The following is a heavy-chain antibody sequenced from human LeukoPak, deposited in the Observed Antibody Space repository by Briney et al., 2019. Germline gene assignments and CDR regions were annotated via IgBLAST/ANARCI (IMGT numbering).Heavy chain of an antibody. CDR1: GFTFGSYA. D-gene: IGHD3-10*01. CDR3: ARSLMGEGFDY. J-gene: IGHJ4*02. CDR2: ISYDGSNK. Sequence: GGSLRLSCAASGFTFGSYAMHWVRQAPGKGLEWVAVISYDGSNKYYADSVKGRFTISRDNSKNTLYLQMNSLRAEDTAVYYCARSLMGEGFDYWGQGTLVTVSS. V-gene: IGHV3-30*04.